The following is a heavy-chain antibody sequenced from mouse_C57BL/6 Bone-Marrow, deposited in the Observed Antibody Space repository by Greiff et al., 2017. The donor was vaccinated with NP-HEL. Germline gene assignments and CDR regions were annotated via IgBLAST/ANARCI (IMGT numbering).Heavy chain of an antibody. CDR3: ARSIYYDYADDPFYAMDY. V-gene: IGHV7-3*01. CDR1: GFTFTDYY. J-gene: IGHJ4*01. D-gene: IGHD2-4*01. CDR2: IRNKASGYTT. Sequence: DVHLVESGGGLVQPGGSLSLSCAASGFTFTDYYMNWVRQPPGKALEWLGFIRNKASGYTTGYSASVKGRFTISSDNSQSILYLQMKALRAEDSATYYCARSIYYDYADDPFYAMDYWGQGTSVTVSS.